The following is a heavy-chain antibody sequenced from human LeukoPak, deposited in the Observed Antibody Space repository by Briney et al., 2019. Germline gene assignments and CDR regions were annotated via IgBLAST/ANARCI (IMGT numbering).Heavy chain of an antibody. CDR1: GFTVSNNY. V-gene: IGHV3-53*01. CDR3: ARASGGYGGDAFDI. J-gene: IGHJ3*02. Sequence: GGSLRLSCTASGFTVSNNYMSRVRQAPGKGLECVSITYSDGSTDYADSVKGRFTISRDNSKNTLYLQMNSLRVEDTAVYYCARASGGYGGDAFDIWGQGTMVTVSS. D-gene: IGHD4-23*01. CDR2: TYSDGST.